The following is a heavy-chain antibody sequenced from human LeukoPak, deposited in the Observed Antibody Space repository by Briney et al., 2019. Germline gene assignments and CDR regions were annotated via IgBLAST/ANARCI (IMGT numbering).Heavy chain of an antibody. CDR2: ISYDGIDK. Sequence: GGSLRLSCAASGFTFSSYAMSWVRQAPGKGLEWVAVISYDGIDKYYADSVKDRFTISRDDSKNTLYLQMNSLRAEDTAVYYCAKDRDIILTGHGMDVWGQGTTVTVSS. D-gene: IGHD3-9*01. CDR3: AKDRDIILTGHGMDV. CDR1: GFTFSSYA. J-gene: IGHJ6*02. V-gene: IGHV3-30-3*01.